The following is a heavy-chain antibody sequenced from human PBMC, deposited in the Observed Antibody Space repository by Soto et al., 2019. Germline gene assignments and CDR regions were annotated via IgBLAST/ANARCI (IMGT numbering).Heavy chain of an antibody. D-gene: IGHD6-13*01. J-gene: IGHJ5*02. Sequence: VQLRESGPGLVKPSQTLSLTCKVSGGSITSGGYYWSWIRQHPVKGLEWIGYTYYTGITYYNTSLKGRVTISLDTYGSHISLCQTSVTAADTAIYYCARGGSTWYGDNWLDPWGQGTLVTVSS. CDR1: GGSITSGGYY. V-gene: IGHV4-31*03. CDR3: ARGGSTWYGDNWLDP. CDR2: TYYTGIT.